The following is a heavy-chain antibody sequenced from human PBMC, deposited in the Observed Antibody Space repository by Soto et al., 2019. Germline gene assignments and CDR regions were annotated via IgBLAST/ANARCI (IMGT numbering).Heavy chain of an antibody. J-gene: IGHJ4*02. CDR2: IYYSGST. CDR1: GGSISSYY. D-gene: IGHD3-16*02. V-gene: IGHV4-59*08. CDR3: ARSMITFGGVIDPHFDY. Sequence: PSETLSLTCTVSGGSISSYYWSWIRQPPGKGLEWIGYIYYSGSTNYNPSLKSRVTISVDTSKNQFSLKLSSVTAADTAVYYCARSMITFGGVIDPHFDYWGQGTLVTVSS.